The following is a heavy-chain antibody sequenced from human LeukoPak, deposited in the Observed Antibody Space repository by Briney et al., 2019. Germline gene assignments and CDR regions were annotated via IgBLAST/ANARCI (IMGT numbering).Heavy chain of an antibody. CDR3: AKGDVVVVAATLTDY. J-gene: IGHJ4*02. D-gene: IGHD2-15*01. Sequence: PGGSLRLSCAASGFTFSSYGMHWVRQAPGKGLEWVAVISYDGSNKYYADSVKGRFTISRDNSKNTLYLQMNSLRAEDTAVYYCAKGDVVVVAATLTDYWGQGTLVTVSS. CDR1: GFTFSSYG. CDR2: ISYDGSNK. V-gene: IGHV3-30*18.